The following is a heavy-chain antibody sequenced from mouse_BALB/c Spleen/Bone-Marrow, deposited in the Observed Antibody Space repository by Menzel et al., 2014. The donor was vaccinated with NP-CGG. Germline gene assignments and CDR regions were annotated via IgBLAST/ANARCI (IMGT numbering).Heavy chain of an antibody. CDR1: GDSITSGY. D-gene: IGHD2-3*01. J-gene: IGHJ2*01. V-gene: IGHV3-8*02. CDR3: ATYEGYYFDY. CDR2: ISYSGST. Sequence: EVKLLESGPSLVKPSQTLSLPCSVTGDSITSGYWNWIRKFPGNKLEYMGYISYSGSTYYSPSLKSRISITRDTSKNXYYLQWNSVTIEDTAPYYCATYEGYYFDYWGQGTTLTVSS.